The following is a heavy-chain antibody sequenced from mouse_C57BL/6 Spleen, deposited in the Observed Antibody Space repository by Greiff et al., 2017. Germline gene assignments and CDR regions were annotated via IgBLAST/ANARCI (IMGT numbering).Heavy chain of an antibody. D-gene: IGHD4-1*01. CDR1: GFSLTSSG. CDR2: IWSGGST. CDR3: ARQTGDWYFDV. Sequence: VQLQQSGPGLVQPSQSLSITCPVSGFSLTSSGVHWVRQSPGKGLEWLGVIWSGGSTDYNAAFISGLSISKDNSKSQVFFKMNSLQADDTAIYYCARQTGDWYFDVWGTGTTVTVSS. V-gene: IGHV2-2*01. J-gene: IGHJ1*03.